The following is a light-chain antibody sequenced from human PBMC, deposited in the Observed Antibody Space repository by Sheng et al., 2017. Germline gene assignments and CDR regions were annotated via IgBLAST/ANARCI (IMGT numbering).Light chain of an antibody. CDR1: QSVSSGY. CDR3: QQRSRWPRT. CDR2: GAS. Sequence: EIVLTQSPGTLSLSPGERATLSCRASQSVSSGYLAWYQQKPGQAPRLLIYGASIRATGIPDRFSGSGSGTDFTLTISTPEPEDSAVYHCQQRSRWPRTFGQGTKVEIK. V-gene: IGKV3D-20*02. J-gene: IGKJ1*01.